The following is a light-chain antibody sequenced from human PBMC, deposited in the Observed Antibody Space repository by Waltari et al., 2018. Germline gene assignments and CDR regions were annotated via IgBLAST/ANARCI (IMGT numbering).Light chain of an antibody. V-gene: IGLV2-23*02. CDR1: SSDVGTYNL. CDR3: CSFAGSSTYYV. CDR2: EVT. Sequence: QSALTQPASVSGSPGQSITISCTGTSSDVGTYNLVSWYQQHPGKAPKLMIYEVTNRPSGVSNRFSGSKSGNTASLTISGLQAEDEAEYYCCSFAGSSTYYVFGTGTKV. J-gene: IGLJ1*01.